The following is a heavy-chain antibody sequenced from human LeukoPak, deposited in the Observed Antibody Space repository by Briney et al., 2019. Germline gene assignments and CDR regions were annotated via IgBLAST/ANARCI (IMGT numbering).Heavy chain of an antibody. D-gene: IGHD5-12*01. CDR3: ARGPSGYDSSFDY. CDR2: INPSDGTT. V-gene: IGHV1-46*03. CDR1: GYTFTSYY. J-gene: IGHJ4*02. Sequence: ASVKVSCKASGYTFTSYYMHWVRQAPGQGLEWMGIINPSDGTTSHAQKFQGRVTMTRDTSTSTVYMELSSLRSEDTAVYYCARGPSGYDSSFDYWGQGTLVTVSS.